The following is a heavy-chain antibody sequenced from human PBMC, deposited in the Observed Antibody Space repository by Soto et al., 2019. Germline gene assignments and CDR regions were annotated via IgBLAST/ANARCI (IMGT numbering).Heavy chain of an antibody. Sequence: SVKVSCKASGGTFSSYAISWVRQAPGQGLEWMGGIIPIFGTANYAQKCQGRVTITADESTSTAYMELSSLRSEDTAVYYCAGDGTGTRSLNWFDPWGQGTLVTVSS. D-gene: IGHD1-1*01. CDR2: IIPIFGTA. CDR3: AGDGTGTRSLNWFDP. J-gene: IGHJ5*02. V-gene: IGHV1-69*13. CDR1: GGTFSSYA.